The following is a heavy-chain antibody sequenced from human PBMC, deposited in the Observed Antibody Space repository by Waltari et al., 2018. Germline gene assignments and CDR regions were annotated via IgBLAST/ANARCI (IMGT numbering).Heavy chain of an antibody. CDR1: GDSLSSRNYF. V-gene: IGHV4-39*07. D-gene: IGHD2-8*01. CDR2: IYYPGNT. J-gene: IGHJ4*02. Sequence: QPLLQESGPGLVKPSETLSLTCSVSGDSLSSRNYFWGWIRQPPGKGLQWSGSIYYPGNTYDNPSLKSRLTISLDTSKNQFSLKLTSGTAADTAVYFCASGGGYTNGWDYRGQGTPVTVSS. CDR3: ASGGGYTNGWDY.